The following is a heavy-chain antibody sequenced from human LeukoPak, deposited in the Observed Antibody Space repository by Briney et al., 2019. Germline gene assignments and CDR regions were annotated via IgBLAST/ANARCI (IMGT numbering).Heavy chain of an antibody. D-gene: IGHD2-21*01. CDR2: ISSSGSTI. J-gene: IGHJ5*02. CDR3: ARDSNCGGDCYPPVGLDP. V-gene: IGHV3-11*01. CDR1: GFTFSDYY. Sequence: GGSLRLSCAASGFTFSDYYMSWIRQAPGKGLEWVSYISSSGSTIYYADSVKGRFTISRDNAKNSLYLQMNSLRAEDTAVYYCARDSNCGGDCYPPVGLDPWGQGTLVTVSS.